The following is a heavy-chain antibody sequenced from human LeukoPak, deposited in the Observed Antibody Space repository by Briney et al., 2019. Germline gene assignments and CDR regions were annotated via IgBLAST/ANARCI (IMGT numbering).Heavy chain of an antibody. J-gene: IGHJ4*02. Sequence: GGSLRLSCTASAFTFDNFPMHWVRQAPGKGLDWVALILKDGSNAFYADSVKGRFTISRNNSGNTLSLQMNSLRAEDTGIYYCARDFHYFFDYCGQGTLVTVSS. V-gene: IGHV3-30-3*01. CDR1: AFTFDNFP. D-gene: IGHD3-10*01. CDR2: ILKDGSNA. CDR3: ARDFHYFFDY.